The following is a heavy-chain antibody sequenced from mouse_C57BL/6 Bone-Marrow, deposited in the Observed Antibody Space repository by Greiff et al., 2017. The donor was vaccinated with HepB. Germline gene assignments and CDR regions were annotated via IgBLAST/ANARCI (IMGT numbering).Heavy chain of an antibody. V-gene: IGHV10-1*01. Sequence: EVKLMESGGGLVQPKGSLKLSCAASGFSFNTYAMNWVRQAPGKGLEWVARIRSKSNNYATYYADSVKDRFTISRDDSESMLYLQMNNLKTEDTAMYYCVRQEGAMDYWGQGTSVTVSS. CDR3: VRQEGAMDY. J-gene: IGHJ4*01. CDR1: GFSFNTYA. CDR2: IRSKSNNYAT.